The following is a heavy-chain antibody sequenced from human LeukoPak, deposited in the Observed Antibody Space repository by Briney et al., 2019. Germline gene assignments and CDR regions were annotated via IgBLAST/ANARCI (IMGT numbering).Heavy chain of an antibody. CDR2: TNQSGNT. CDR3: ARTCGGDCYHDAFDI. D-gene: IGHD2-21*02. J-gene: IGHJ3*02. Sequence: SETLSLTCAVYGGSFSGYCWSWIRQPPGKGLEWIGETNQSGNTNYNPSLKSRVTISVDTSKNQFSLKLSSVTAADTAVYYCARTCGGDCYHDAFDIWGQGTMVTVSS. V-gene: IGHV4-34*01. CDR1: GGSFSGYC.